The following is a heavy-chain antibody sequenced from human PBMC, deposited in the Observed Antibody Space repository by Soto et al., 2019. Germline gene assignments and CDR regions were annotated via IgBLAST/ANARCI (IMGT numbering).Heavy chain of an antibody. CDR3: AKEAPEHHGSSGYYGVGLLYYFDY. Sequence: EVQLLESGGGLVQPGGSLRLSCAASGFTFSDYAMNWVRQAPGKGLEWVSGISESGGSTWSADSVKGRFTISRDNSENTLYLQMNSLRAEDTAVYYCAKEAPEHHGSSGYYGVGLLYYFDYWGQGTLVTVSS. CDR1: GFTFSDYA. CDR2: ISESGGST. J-gene: IGHJ4*02. V-gene: IGHV3-23*01. D-gene: IGHD3-22*01.